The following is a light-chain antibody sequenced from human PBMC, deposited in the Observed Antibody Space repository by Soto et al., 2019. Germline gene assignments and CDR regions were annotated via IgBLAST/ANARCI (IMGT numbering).Light chain of an antibody. Sequence: ETIMTQSPATLSLSPGETATLSCRASQSVSYNLAWYQQKPVHAPRLLIYGASTRATGIPARFSGSGSGTDYTLTISSLESEDFAIYYCQRYNNWPLTFGGGTKVESK. CDR3: QRYNNWPLT. CDR2: GAS. V-gene: IGKV3-15*01. CDR1: QSVSYN. J-gene: IGKJ4*01.